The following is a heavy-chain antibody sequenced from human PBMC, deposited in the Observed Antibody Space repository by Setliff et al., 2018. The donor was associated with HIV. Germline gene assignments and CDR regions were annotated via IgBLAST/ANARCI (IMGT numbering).Heavy chain of an antibody. D-gene: IGHD4-4*01. CDR2: VNHSGST. J-gene: IGHJ6*03. Sequence: SETLSLTCAVYGGSFSSYYWSWIRQPPGKGLEWIGEVNHSGSTNYNPSLKSRVTMSVETYKNQFSLKLSSVTAADTAVYYCARELRVTGIYYYYYMDVWGKGTTVTVSS. V-gene: IGHV4-34*01. CDR3: ARELRVTGIYYYYYMDV. CDR1: GGSFSSYY.